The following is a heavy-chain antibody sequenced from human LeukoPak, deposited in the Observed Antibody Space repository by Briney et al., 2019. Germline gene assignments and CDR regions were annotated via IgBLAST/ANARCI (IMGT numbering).Heavy chain of an antibody. J-gene: IGHJ4*02. V-gene: IGHV5-51*01. D-gene: IGHD2-15*01. CDR1: EYSFATYW. Sequence: GASLKISCKGSEYSFATYWIGWVRQMPGQGLEWMGIIFYGDSDTRYSPSFQGQVTISADKSISTAYLQWSSLKASDTAIYYCASEYCSGGNCYFDYWGQGTLVTVSS. CDR2: IFYGDSDT. CDR3: ASEYCSGGNCYFDY.